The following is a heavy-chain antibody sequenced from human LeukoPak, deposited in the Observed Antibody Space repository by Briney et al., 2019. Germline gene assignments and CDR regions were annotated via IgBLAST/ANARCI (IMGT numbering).Heavy chain of an antibody. CDR2: ISSNGGST. D-gene: IGHD2-21*02. Sequence: GRSLRLSCAASGFTFSSYAMHWVRQAPGKGLESVSAISSNGGSTYYANSVKGRFTISRDNSKNTLYLQMGSLRAEDMAVYYCARGGLLFLGYYFDYWGQRTPVTVSS. CDR3: ARGGLLFLGYYFDY. J-gene: IGHJ4*02. V-gene: IGHV3-64*01. CDR1: GFTFSSYA.